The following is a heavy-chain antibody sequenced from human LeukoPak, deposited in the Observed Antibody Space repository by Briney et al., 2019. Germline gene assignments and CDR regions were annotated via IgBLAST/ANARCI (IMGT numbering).Heavy chain of an antibody. CDR2: IRNDGGNK. D-gene: IGHD6-19*01. Sequence: GGSLRLSCAASGFTFRNYNMHWVRQPPGKGLEWVAFIRNDGGNKNYADSVKGRCTISRDNSKNTLYLQMDSLRAEDMAVYYCAKDSSGWATDYWGQGTLVTVSS. CDR3: AKDSSGWATDY. CDR1: GFTFRNYN. J-gene: IGHJ4*02. V-gene: IGHV3-30*02.